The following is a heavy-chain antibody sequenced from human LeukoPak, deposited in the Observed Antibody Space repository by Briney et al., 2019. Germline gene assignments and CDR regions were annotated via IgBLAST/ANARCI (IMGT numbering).Heavy chain of an antibody. Sequence: PGGSLRLSCAASGFTFSSYSMNWVRQAPGKGLEWVSSISSSSSYIYYADSVKGRFTISRDNAKNSLYLQMNSLRAEDTAVYYCARIMITFGGVIAHFDYGGRETLVPVSS. V-gene: IGHV3-21*01. CDR2: ISSSSSYI. CDR3: ARIMITFGGVIAHFDY. J-gene: IGHJ4*02. CDR1: GFTFSSYS. D-gene: IGHD3-16*02.